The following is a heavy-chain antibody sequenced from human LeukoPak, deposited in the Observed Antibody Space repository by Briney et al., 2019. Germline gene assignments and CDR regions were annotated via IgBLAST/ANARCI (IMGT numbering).Heavy chain of an antibody. CDR3: ARGLRREQQLLRAFDY. Sequence: GASVTVSCKASGYTFTNYDSNWVRQASGQGLEWMGWMNPNSGNTGSAQKFQGRVTMTSNTSISTAYMELSSLRSEDTAVYYCARGLRREQQLLRAFDYWGQGTPVTVSS. CDR2: MNPNSGNT. V-gene: IGHV1-8*01. CDR1: GYTFTNYD. D-gene: IGHD6-13*01. J-gene: IGHJ4*02.